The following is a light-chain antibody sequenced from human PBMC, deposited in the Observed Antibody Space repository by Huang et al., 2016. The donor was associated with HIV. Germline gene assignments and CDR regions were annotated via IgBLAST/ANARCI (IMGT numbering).Light chain of an antibody. V-gene: IGKV1-9*01. Sequence: IQLTQSPSSLSASVGDRVTITCRASQDISSYLAWYQQKSGQAPKLLIYAASTLESGVPSRFSGSGSGTDFTLTINNLQPEDFATYYCLHLNDYPGTFGPGTNVDVK. CDR1: QDISSY. CDR2: AAS. J-gene: IGKJ3*01. CDR3: LHLNDYPGT.